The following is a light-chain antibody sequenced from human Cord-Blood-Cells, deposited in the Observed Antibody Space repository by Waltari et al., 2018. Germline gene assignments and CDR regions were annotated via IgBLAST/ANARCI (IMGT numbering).Light chain of an antibody. CDR1: SSNIGAGYD. CDR3: QSYDSSLSVV. J-gene: IGLJ2*01. Sequence: QSVLTQPPSVSGAPGQRVTISCTGSSSNIGAGYDVHWYQQLPGTAPKLLIYGNGIGPSGVPDRFSGPKSGTSASLAITGLQAEDEADYYCQSYDSSLSVVFGGGTKLTVL. CDR2: GNG. V-gene: IGLV1-40*01.